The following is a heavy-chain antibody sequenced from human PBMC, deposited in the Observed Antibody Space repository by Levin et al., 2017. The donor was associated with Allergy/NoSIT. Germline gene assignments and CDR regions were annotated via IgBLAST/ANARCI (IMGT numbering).Heavy chain of an antibody. CDR1: GGSISSDDYY. CDR2: IHYSGTT. V-gene: IGHV4-31*03. D-gene: IGHD6-13*01. J-gene: IGHJ5*02. CDR3: ARGGSSWGILNKYFDP. Sequence: ASETLSLTCIVSGGSISSDDYYWSWIRQQPGKGLEWIGDIHYSGTTHYNSSLKSRVTISLDTSKKHFSLNLTSVTAADTAVYYCARGGSSWGILNKYFDPWGQGTLVTVSS.